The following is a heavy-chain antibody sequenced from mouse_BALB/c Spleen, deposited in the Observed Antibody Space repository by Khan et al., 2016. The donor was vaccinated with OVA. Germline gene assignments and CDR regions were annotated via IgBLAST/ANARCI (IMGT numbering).Heavy chain of an antibody. Sequence: QIQLVQSGPELKKPGETVKISCKASGYSLTDYGLNWVKQAPGKDLKWMGWINTYTGEPTFADDFKGRFAFSLETSASTAYLQIINIKDEDTATYFCTRTQGNFLFAYWGQGTLVTVSA. D-gene: IGHD2-1*01. J-gene: IGHJ3*01. V-gene: IGHV9-3-1*01. CDR1: GYSLTDYG. CDR3: TRTQGNFLFAY. CDR2: INTYTGEP.